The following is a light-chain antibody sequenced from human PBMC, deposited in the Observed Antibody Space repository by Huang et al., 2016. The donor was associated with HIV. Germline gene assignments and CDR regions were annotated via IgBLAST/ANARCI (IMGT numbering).Light chain of an antibody. J-gene: IGKJ2*01. Sequence: DIEMTQSPDYLTVSLGARAIINCKSSQAVLKNSNKKNYLAWYQQRPGQPPKVLIYWASSRESGVPDRFSGSGSGTDFNLTISSLQPEDLAFYYCQQYYSPPYTFGQGTRLEI. CDR3: QQYYSPPYT. CDR2: WAS. CDR1: QAVLKNSNKKNY. V-gene: IGKV4-1*01.